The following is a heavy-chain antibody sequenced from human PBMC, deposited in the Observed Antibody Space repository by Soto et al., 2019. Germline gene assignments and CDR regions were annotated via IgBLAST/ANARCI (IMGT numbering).Heavy chain of an antibody. CDR3: ARQGFSKHYFYAADV. J-gene: IGHJ6*02. CDR1: GYNFFR. Sequence: PGESLKISCKVSGYNFFRIGWVRQTPGKGLEWMGIILPDDADTRYSPSFEGHVTISADRSTNTAFLHLRSLEASDTATYFCARQGFSKHYFYAADVWGQGTTVTVSS. CDR2: ILPDDADT. D-gene: IGHD6-13*01. V-gene: IGHV5-51*01.